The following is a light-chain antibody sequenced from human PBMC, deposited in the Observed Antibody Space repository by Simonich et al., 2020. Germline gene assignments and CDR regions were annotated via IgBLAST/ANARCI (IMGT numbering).Light chain of an antibody. V-gene: IGKV4-1*01. CDR2: WAS. J-gene: IGKJ4*01. Sequence: DFVMTQSPYSLAVSLGARATINRKSTQSVLYISNNKNYLAWYQQKPGQPPKLLIYWASTRESGVPDRFSGSGSGTYFTLTISSLQAEDVAVYYCQQYYSTPLTFGGGTKVEIK. CDR1: QSVLYISNNKNY. CDR3: QQYYSTPLT.